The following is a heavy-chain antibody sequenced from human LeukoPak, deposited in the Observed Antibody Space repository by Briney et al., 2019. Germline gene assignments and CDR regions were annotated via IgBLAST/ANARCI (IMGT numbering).Heavy chain of an antibody. CDR1: GGSFSGYY. Sequence: TLSLTCAVYGGSFSGYYWSWIRQPPGKGLEWIGEINHSGSTNYNPSLKSRVTISVDTSKNQFSLKLSSVTAADTAVYYCAREGADIVLMVYAPNDAFDIWGQGTMVTVSS. CDR2: INHSGST. CDR3: AREGADIVLMVYAPNDAFDI. D-gene: IGHD2-8*01. J-gene: IGHJ3*02. V-gene: IGHV4-34*01.